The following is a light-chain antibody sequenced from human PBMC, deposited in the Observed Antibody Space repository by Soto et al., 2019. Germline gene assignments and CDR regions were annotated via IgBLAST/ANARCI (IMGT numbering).Light chain of an antibody. Sequence: IVLTHSPGTLSLSPGERATLSCRASQSISSTYLTWYHQRPGQAPRLLIYDASRRATGIPDRFSGSGSGTDFSLTISRLEPEDFAVYYCQHYDSARWTFGLGTKVDIK. CDR2: DAS. CDR3: QHYDSARWT. V-gene: IGKV3-20*01. CDR1: QSISSTY. J-gene: IGKJ1*01.